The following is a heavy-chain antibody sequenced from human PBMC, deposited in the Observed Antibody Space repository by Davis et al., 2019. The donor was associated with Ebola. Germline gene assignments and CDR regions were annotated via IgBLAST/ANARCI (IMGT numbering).Heavy chain of an antibody. D-gene: IGHD3-10*01. CDR3: AGNVLLWFRELSDYYYYGMDV. J-gene: IGHJ6*02. Sequence: PVKVSCKASGGTFSSYAISWVRQAPGQGLEWMGGIIPIFGTANYAQKFQGRVTITADKSTSTAYMELSSLRSEDTAVYYCAGNVLLWFRELSDYYYYGMDVWGQGTTVTVSS. CDR1: GGTFSSYA. V-gene: IGHV1-69*06. CDR2: IIPIFGTA.